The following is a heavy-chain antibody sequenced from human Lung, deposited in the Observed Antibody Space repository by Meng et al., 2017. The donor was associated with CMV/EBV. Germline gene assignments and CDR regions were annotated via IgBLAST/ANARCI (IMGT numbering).Heavy chain of an antibody. J-gene: IGHJ4*02. CDR3: ARHQNGGTYPLDY. Sequence: QVRLKEAGPGLVKPSETLSLTCAVSGGSISTYYWSWIRQPPGKGLEWIGNNYYSGSTNYNPSLASRVTISVDSSKNQFSLKLSSVTAADTAVYYCARHQNGGTYPLDYWGQGTLVTVSS. CDR2: NYYSGST. D-gene: IGHD3-16*02. V-gene: IGHV4-59*08. CDR1: GGSISTYY.